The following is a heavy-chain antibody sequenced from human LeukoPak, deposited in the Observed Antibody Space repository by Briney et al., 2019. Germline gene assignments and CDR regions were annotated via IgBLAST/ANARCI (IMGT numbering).Heavy chain of an antibody. Sequence: GGSLRLSCAASGFTFSSYSMNWVRQTPGKGLEWVTSISSSSSYIYYADSVKGRFTISRDNAKNSLYLQMNSLRAEDTAVYYCARDFWSHNDYWGQGTLVTVSS. CDR2: ISSSSSYI. CDR3: ARDFWSHNDY. J-gene: IGHJ4*02. CDR1: GFTFSSYS. V-gene: IGHV3-21*01. D-gene: IGHD3-3*01.